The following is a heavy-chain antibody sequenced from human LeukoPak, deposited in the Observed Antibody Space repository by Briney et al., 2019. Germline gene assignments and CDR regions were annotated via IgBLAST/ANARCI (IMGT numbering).Heavy chain of an antibody. D-gene: IGHD5-12*01. CDR1: GGSISSGDYY. CDR3: ARAPVRDGYNPHYYFDY. V-gene: IGHV4-30-4*01. J-gene: IGHJ4*02. CDR2: IYYSGST. Sequence: SETLSLTCTVSGGSISSGDYYWSWIRQPPGKGLEWIGYIYYSGSTYYNPSLKSRVTISVDTSKNQFSLKLSSVTAADAAVYYCARAPVRDGYNPHYYFDYWGQGTLVTVSS.